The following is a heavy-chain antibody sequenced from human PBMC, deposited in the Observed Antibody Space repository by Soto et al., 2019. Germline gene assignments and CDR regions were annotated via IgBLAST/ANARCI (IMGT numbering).Heavy chain of an antibody. CDR3: ARAGLRYCSGGSCYSGYFDY. CDR1: GGSISSGGYS. CDR2: IYHSGST. J-gene: IGHJ4*02. D-gene: IGHD2-15*01. V-gene: IGHV4-30-2*01. Sequence: SETLSLTCAVSGGSISSGGYSWSWIRQPPGKGLEWIGYIYHSGSTYYNPSLKSRVTISVDRSKNRFSLKLSSVTAADTAVYYCARAGLRYCSGGSCYSGYFDYWGQGTLVTVSS.